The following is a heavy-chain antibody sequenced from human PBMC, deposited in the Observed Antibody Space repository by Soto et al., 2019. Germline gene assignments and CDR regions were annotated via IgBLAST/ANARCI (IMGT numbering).Heavy chain of an antibody. D-gene: IGHD6-6*01. CDR3: AREGQLVPQFDY. CDR2: IIPILGLA. J-gene: IGHJ4*01. Sequence: QVQLVQSGAEVKKPGSSVKVSCKASGGTFSSYTISWVRQAPGQGLEWMGRIIPILGLANYAQQCQGRVTITADKATSTAYMELSSLRSEDTAVYYCAREGQLVPQFDYWGHGTLVTVSS. CDR1: GGTFSSYT. V-gene: IGHV1-69*08.